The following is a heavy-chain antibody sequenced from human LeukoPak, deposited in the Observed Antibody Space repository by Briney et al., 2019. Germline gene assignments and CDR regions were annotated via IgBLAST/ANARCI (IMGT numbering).Heavy chain of an antibody. CDR1: GFTFSSDG. J-gene: IGHJ4*02. Sequence: PGRSLRLAWAASGFTFSSDGMGSVRHAPGDGREWASAIRGSGSGTYYAASVKGRVTTSRDHSKITRYLQMHSPRADITAVYSCAKSYNGYDSKPDYSGQGTLVTVSS. D-gene: IGHD5-12*01. CDR2: IRGSGSGT. V-gene: IGHV3-23*01. CDR3: AKSYNGYDSKPDY.